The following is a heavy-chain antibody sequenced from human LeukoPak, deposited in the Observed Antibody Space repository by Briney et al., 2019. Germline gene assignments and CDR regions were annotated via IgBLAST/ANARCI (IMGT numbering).Heavy chain of an antibody. CDR3: ARSVGYYLYDAFDI. J-gene: IGHJ3*02. V-gene: IGHV3-53*01. Sequence: GGSLRLSCAASGFTVSSNYMSWVRQAPGKGLEWVSVIYSGGNTYYADSVKGRFTISRDHSKNTLYLQMNSLRAEDTAVYYCARSVGYYLYDAFDIWGQGTMVTVSS. CDR2: IYSGGNT. D-gene: IGHD3-22*01. CDR1: GFTVSSNY.